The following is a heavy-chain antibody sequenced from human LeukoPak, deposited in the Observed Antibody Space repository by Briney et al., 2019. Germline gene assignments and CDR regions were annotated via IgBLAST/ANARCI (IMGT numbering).Heavy chain of an antibody. D-gene: IGHD5-24*01. J-gene: IGHJ5*02. CDR1: GFTLSRFG. CDR3: ARQQKRDGYNQLNRFDP. V-gene: IGHV3-33*01. CDR2: IWYDGSNE. Sequence: GRSLRLSCAASGFTLSRFGMHWVRQAPGKGLEWVAVIWYDGSNEYYADSVKGRFTISRDNSKNTLYLQMNSLRAEDTAVYYCARQQKRDGYNQLNRFDPWGQGTLVTVSS.